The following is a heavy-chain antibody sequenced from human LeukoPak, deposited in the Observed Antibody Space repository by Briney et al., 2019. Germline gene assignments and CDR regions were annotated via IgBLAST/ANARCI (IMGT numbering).Heavy chain of an antibody. CDR2: IIPIFGTA. CDR1: GGTFSSYA. D-gene: IGHD3-10*01. V-gene: IGHV1-69*13. J-gene: IGHJ6*03. CDR3: AGPQNYYGSGSYYNPTQYYYYYMDV. Sequence: ASVKVSFKASGGTFSSYAISWVRQAPGQGLEWMGGIIPIFGTANYAQKSQGRVTITADESTSTAYMELSSLRSEDTAVYYCAGPQNYYGSGSYYNPTQYYYYYMDVWGKGTTVTISS.